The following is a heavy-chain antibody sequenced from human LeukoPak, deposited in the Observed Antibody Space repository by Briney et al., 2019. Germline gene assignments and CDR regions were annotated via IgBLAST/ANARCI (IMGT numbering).Heavy chain of an antibody. D-gene: IGHD3-3*01. CDR1: GGSISSGGYS. CDR3: ARGQYYDFWSGHPGWFDP. Sequence: SETLSLTCAVSGGSISSGGYSWSWIRQPPGKGLEWIGYISHSGSTYYNPSLKSRVTISVDRSKNQFSLKLSSVTAADTAVYYCARGQYYDFWSGHPGWFDPWGQGTLVTVSS. CDR2: ISHSGST. V-gene: IGHV4-30-2*01. J-gene: IGHJ5*02.